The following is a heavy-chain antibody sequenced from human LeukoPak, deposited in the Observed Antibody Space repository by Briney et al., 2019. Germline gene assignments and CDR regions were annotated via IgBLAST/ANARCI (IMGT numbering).Heavy chain of an antibody. CDR3: AREYWSRLD. D-gene: IGHD2-15*01. CDR1: GFTFTTYA. V-gene: IGHV3-7*01. Sequence: GRSLRLSCVASGFTFTTYAMDWVRQAPGKGLEWVANIREDESERNYVDSVRGRFTISRDNAWNSLYLQMDSLRPEDTAVYYCAREYWSRLDWGRGTLVTVSS. CDR2: IREDESER. J-gene: IGHJ4*02.